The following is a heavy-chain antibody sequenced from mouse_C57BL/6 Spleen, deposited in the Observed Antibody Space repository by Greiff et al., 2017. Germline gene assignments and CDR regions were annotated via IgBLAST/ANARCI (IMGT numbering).Heavy chain of an antibody. Sequence: EVQGVESGGDLVKPGGSLKLSCAASGFTFSSYGMSWVRQTPDKRLEWVATISSGGSYTYYPESVKGRFTISRDNAKNTLYLQVRSLKSEYTAMDDCARSSGTGSYFEVWGTGTTVTVSS. CDR1: GFTFSSYG. CDR2: ISSGGSYT. J-gene: IGHJ1*03. CDR3: ARSSGTGSYFEV. D-gene: IGHD3-3*01. V-gene: IGHV5-6*01.